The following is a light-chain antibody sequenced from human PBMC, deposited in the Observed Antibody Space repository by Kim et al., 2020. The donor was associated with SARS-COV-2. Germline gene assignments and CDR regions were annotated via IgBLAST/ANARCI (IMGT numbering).Light chain of an antibody. CDR2: KDS. CDR3: QSADSSGTWV. J-gene: IGLJ3*02. Sequence: SYELTQPPSVSVSPGQTARITCSGDALPKQYAYWYQQKPGQAPVLLIYKDSERPSGIPERFSGSSSGTTVTLTISGVQAEDESDYYCQSADSSGTWVFGGGTQLPVL. V-gene: IGLV3-25*03. CDR1: ALPKQY.